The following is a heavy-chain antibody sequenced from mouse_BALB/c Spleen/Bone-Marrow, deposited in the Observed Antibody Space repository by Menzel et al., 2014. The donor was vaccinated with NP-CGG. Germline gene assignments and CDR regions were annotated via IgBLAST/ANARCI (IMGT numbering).Heavy chain of an antibody. Sequence: EVMLVESGGGLVKSGGSLKLSCAASGFTFSNYGMSWVRQTPEKRLEWVATISGGGSYTFYSDSVKGRFTISRDNAKNNLYLQLSSLRSEDTALYYCARHAYYDQTEVSFVYWGQGTLGTGSA. CDR2: ISGGGSYT. CDR1: GFTFSNYG. J-gene: IGHJ3*01. D-gene: IGHD2-4*01. V-gene: IGHV5-9-2*01. CDR3: ARHAYYDQTEVSFVY.